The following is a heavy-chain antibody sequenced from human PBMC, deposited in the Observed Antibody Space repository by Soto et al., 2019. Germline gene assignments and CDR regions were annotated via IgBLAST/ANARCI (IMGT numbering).Heavy chain of an antibody. J-gene: IGHJ5*02. D-gene: IGHD2-15*01. Sequence: QVQLQESGPGLVKPSQTLSLTCTVSGASISSVDHYWSWIRQPPGKGLEWIGYIYYSGRADHNPSLKSRVAISIDASKNRFSLRLSSVTAADTAVYYCARVGGNEDVDTWGQGTLVTVSS. V-gene: IGHV4-30-4*01. CDR1: GASISSVDHY. CDR2: IYYSGRA. CDR3: ARVGGNEDVDT.